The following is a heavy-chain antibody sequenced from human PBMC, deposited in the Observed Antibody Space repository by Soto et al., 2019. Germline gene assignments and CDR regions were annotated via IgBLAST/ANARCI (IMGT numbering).Heavy chain of an antibody. CDR1: GGSISSFY. CDR3: SRLIYTNAGYSLDY. D-gene: IGHD6-19*01. Sequence: SETLSLTCTVSGGSISSFYWSWIRQPPGKGLEWIGYISDSGSTNYNPSLKSRVTISVDTSKNQLSLKLSSATAADTAVYFFSRLIYTNAGYSLDYGGQGILVTVSS. V-gene: IGHV4-59*08. CDR2: ISDSGST. J-gene: IGHJ4*02.